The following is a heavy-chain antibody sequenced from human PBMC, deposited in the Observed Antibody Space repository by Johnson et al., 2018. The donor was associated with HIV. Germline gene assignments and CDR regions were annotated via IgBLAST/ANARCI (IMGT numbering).Heavy chain of an antibody. Sequence: QVQLVESGGNLLKPGGSLRLSCVASGFTFNNAWMSWVRQAPGKGLEWVAVISYDGSNKYYADSVKGRFTISRDNSKNTLHLQMNSLRAEDTAVYYCARDQEQLVPWDALNIWGQGTMVTVSS. CDR1: GFTFNNAW. D-gene: IGHD6-6*01. J-gene: IGHJ3*02. V-gene: IGHV3-30*03. CDR2: ISYDGSNK. CDR3: ARDQEQLVPWDALNI.